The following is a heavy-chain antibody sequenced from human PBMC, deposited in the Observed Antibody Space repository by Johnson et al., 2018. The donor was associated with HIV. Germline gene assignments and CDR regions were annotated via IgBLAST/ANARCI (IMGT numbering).Heavy chain of an antibody. J-gene: IGHJ3*02. CDR1: GFMFDDYG. D-gene: IGHD6-19*01. Sequence: VQLVESGGGLVQPGWSLRLSCAASGFMFDDYGMNWVRQAPGKGLEWVSGINWNGGSTGYADSMKGRFTISRDNAKNSLYLQMNSLRAEDTALYYCARDRQAVRGTFDIWGQGTMVTVSS. CDR2: INWNGGST. CDR3: ARDRQAVRGTFDI. V-gene: IGHV3-20*04.